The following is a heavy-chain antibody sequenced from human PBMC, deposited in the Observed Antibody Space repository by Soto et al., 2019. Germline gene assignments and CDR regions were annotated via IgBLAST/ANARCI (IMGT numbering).Heavy chain of an antibody. CDR2: IIPIFGTA. CDR1: GGTFSSYA. D-gene: IGHD6-19*01. V-gene: IGHV1-69*13. Sequence: GASVKVSCKASGGTFSSYAISWVRQAPGQGLEWMGGIIPIFGTANYAQKFQGRVTITADESTSTAYMELSSLRSEDTAVYYCARGDSSGWYFYYWGQGTLVTVS. CDR3: ARGDSSGWYFYY. J-gene: IGHJ4*02.